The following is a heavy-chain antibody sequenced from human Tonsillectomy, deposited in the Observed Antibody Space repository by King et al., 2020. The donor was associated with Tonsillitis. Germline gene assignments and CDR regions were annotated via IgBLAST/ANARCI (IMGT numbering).Heavy chain of an antibody. V-gene: IGHV3-7*04. CDR1: GFTFSSYW. CDR3: ATDVGGWLGESNYFDY. Sequence: VQLVESGGGLVQPGGSLRLSCAASGFTFSSYWMSWVRQAPGKGLEWVANIKQDESEKYYVDSVKGRFTISRDNAKNSLYLQMNSLRTEDTAMYYCATDVGGWLGESNYFDYWGQGTLVTVSS. J-gene: IGHJ4*02. CDR2: IKQDESEK. D-gene: IGHD3-10*01.